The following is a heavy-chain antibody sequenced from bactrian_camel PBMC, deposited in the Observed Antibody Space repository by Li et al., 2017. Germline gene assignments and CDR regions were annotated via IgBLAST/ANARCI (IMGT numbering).Heavy chain of an antibody. J-gene: IGHJ4*01. V-gene: IGHV3S31*01. D-gene: IGHD3*01. CDR1: GFTFNSVS. CDR2: VYFGGGRT. Sequence: VQLVESGGGLVQSGGSLRLSCAASGFTFNSVSMSWVRQAPGKEREGVAFVYFGGGRTYYADSVKGRFTISRDNAKNTLYLQMNSLKPEDTAMYYCAADPCYRWRPALNRFKYTYWGQGTQVTVS. CDR3: AADPCYRWRPALNRFKYTY.